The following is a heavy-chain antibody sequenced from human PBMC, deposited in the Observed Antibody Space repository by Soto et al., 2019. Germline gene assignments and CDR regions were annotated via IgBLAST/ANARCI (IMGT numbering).Heavy chain of an antibody. D-gene: IGHD2-15*01. CDR3: ARYCNGGACYSASLDY. CDR1: PFTFRSYS. V-gene: IGHV3-30*09. J-gene: IGHJ4*02. CDR2: ISYDGSKE. Sequence: LRLSCAASPFTFRSYSMHWVRQAPGKGLEWVTSISYDGSKESYADSVKGRFAVSRDNSKNTLYLQMNSLRPEDTAVYYCARYCNGGACYSASLDYWGQGTQVTVSS.